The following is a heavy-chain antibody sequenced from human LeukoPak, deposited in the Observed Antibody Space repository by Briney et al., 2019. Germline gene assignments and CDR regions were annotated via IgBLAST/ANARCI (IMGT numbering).Heavy chain of an antibody. CDR2: MNPNSGNT. CDR1: GYTFTSYD. D-gene: IGHD3-10*01. Sequence: GASVKVSCKASGYTFTSYDINWVRQAAGQGLEWMGWMNPNSGNTGYAQKFQGRVTTTRNTSISTAYMELSSLRSEDTAVYYCARGNYYGSGSYYRLWGQGTLVTVSS. J-gene: IGHJ4*02. V-gene: IGHV1-8*01. CDR3: ARGNYYGSGSYYRL.